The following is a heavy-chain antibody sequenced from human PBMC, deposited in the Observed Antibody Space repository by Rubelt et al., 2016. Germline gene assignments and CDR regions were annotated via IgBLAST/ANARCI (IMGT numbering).Heavy chain of an antibody. CDR2: INAGNGNT. D-gene: IGHD2-15*01. CDR1: GYTFTSYA. J-gene: IGHJ4*02. CDR3: ATASPYCSGGSCY. V-gene: IGHV1-3*01. Sequence: QVQLVQSGAEVKKPGASVKVTCKASGYTFTSYAMHWVRQAPGQRLEWMGWINAGNGNTQYSQKFQGGVTITRDSSARTAYMEMSSLSSEDTAVYYCATASPYCSGGSCYWGQGTLVTVSS.